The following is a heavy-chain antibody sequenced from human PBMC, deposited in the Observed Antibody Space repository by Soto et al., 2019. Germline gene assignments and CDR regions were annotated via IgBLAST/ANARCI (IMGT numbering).Heavy chain of an antibody. CDR2: INAGNGNT. Sequence: GASVKVSCKASGYTFTSYAMHWVRQAPGQRLEWMGWINAGNGNTKYSQKFQGRVTITRDTSASTAYMELRSLRSEDTAVYYCARSIVVVTALDYWGQGTLVTVS. D-gene: IGHD2-21*02. CDR3: ARSIVVVTALDY. CDR1: GYTFTSYA. V-gene: IGHV1-3*01. J-gene: IGHJ4*02.